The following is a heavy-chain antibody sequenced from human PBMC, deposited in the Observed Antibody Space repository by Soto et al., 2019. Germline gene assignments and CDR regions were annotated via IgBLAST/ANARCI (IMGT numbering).Heavy chain of an antibody. CDR3: ARDGQDYDFWSGTPRGNWFDP. Sequence: GSLRLSCAASGFTFSSYSMNWVRQAPGKGLEWVSSISSSSSYIYYADSVKGRFTISRDNAKNSLYLQMNSLRAEDTAVYYCARDGQDYDFWSGTPRGNWFDPWGQGTLVTVSS. CDR2: ISSSSSYI. D-gene: IGHD3-3*01. J-gene: IGHJ5*02. V-gene: IGHV3-21*01. CDR1: GFTFSSYS.